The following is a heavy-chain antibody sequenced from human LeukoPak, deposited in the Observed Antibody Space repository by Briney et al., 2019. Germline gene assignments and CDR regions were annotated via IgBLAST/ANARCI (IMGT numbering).Heavy chain of an antibody. D-gene: IGHD3-22*01. J-gene: IGHJ4*02. Sequence: GGSLRLSCADSGFTFSSYAMSWVRQAPGKGLEWVSAISGSGGSTYYADSVKGRFTISRDNSKNTLYLQMNSLRGEDTAVYYCAKVVDYYDSSGYHYYFDYWGQGILVTVSS. CDR1: GFTFSSYA. V-gene: IGHV3-23*01. CDR3: AKVVDYYDSSGYHYYFDY. CDR2: ISGSGGST.